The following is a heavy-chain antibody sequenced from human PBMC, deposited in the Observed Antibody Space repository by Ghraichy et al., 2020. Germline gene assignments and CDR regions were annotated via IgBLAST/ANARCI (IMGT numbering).Heavy chain of an antibody. Sequence: LSLTFAASGVTFNIYAMSWVRQAPGKGLEWVSGITYIDSTTYYANSVKGRFTISRDNSNNTVSLQMNSLRAEDTAVYYCAKDVRETFGYGLYGMDVWGQGTTVTVSS. CDR1: GVTFNIYA. CDR3: AKDVRETFGYGLYGMDV. CDR2: ITYIDSTT. V-gene: IGHV3-23*01. D-gene: IGHD5-18*01. J-gene: IGHJ6*02.